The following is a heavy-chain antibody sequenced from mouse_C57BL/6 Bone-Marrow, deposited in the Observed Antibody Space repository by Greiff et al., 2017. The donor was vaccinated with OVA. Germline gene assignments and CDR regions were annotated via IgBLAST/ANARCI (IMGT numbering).Heavy chain of an antibody. CDR2: IDPENGDT. CDR3: TLPDCYGSSFAY. V-gene: IGHV14-4*01. CDR1: GFNIKDDY. D-gene: IGHD1-1*01. Sequence: EVQLQQSGAELVRPGASVKLSCTASGFNIKDDYMHWVKQRPEQGLEWIGWIDPENGDTEYASKFQGKATITADTSSNTAYLQLSSLTSEDTAVYYCTLPDCYGSSFAYWGQGTLVTVSA. J-gene: IGHJ3*01.